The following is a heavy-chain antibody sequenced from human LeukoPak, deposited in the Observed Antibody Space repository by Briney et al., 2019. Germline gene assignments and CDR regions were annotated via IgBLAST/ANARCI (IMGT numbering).Heavy chain of an antibody. J-gene: IGHJ4*02. Sequence: GGSLRLSCAASGFTFSRYAMTWVRQAPGKGLEWVSGISGGGGSTYYADSLQGRFTISRDNSKNTLHLQMNNVRAEDTALYYCMKLPTMIIVIDTDFEYWGQGAQVTVSS. D-gene: IGHD2-21*01. CDR1: GFTFSRYA. CDR2: ISGGGGST. CDR3: MKLPTMIIVIDTDFEY. V-gene: IGHV3-23*01.